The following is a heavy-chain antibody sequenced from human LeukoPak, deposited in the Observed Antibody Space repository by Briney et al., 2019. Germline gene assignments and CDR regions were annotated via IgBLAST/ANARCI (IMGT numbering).Heavy chain of an antibody. CDR3: ASNYGGNSVVI. Sequence: ASVKVSCKASGGTFSSYAISWVRQAPGQGLEWMGRIIPILGIANYAQKFQGRVTITADKSTSTAYMELSSLRSEDTAVYYCASNYGGNSVVIWGQGTMVTVSS. J-gene: IGHJ3*02. D-gene: IGHD4-23*01. CDR2: IIPILGIA. V-gene: IGHV1-69*04. CDR1: GGTFSSYA.